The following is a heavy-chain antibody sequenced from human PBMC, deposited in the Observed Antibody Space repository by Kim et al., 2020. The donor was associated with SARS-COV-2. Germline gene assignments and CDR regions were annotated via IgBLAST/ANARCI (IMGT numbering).Heavy chain of an antibody. V-gene: IGHV4-59*09. CDR3: ARGLEGYSSGWYWDY. Sequence: NPSLKSRVTISVDTSKNQFSLKLGSVTAADTAVYYCARGLEGYSSGWYWDYWGQGTLVTVSS. D-gene: IGHD6-19*01. J-gene: IGHJ4*02.